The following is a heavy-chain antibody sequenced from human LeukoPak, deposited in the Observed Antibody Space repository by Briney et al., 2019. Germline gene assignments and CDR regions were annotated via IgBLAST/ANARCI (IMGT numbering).Heavy chain of an antibody. CDR2: INHSGST. CDR1: GGSISGYY. CDR3: ARGSRGYSYGPRKTYYFDY. Sequence: SSETLSLTCTVSGGSISGYYWSWIRQPPGKGLEWIGEINHSGSTNYNPSLKSRVTISVDTSKNQFSLKLSSVTATDTAVYYCARGSRGYSYGPRKTYYFDYWGQGTLVTVSS. D-gene: IGHD5-18*01. V-gene: IGHV4-34*01. J-gene: IGHJ4*02.